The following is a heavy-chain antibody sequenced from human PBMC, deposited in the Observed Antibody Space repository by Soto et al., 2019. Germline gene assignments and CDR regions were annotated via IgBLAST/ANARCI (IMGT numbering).Heavy chain of an antibody. CDR1: GFRFGFYL. CDR3: ARMGFWGKLTEL. V-gene: IGHV3-7*01. D-gene: IGHD7-27*01. Sequence: GVSLRLSCPASGFRFGFYLGGGVRPPPRKGLEWVANLKRDGSEKYFFESVKGRFTMSRDNAKNSFYLHMNNLRAEDTAVYYCARMGFWGKLTELWGQGTSVTVSS. CDR2: LKRDGSEK. J-gene: IGHJ4*02.